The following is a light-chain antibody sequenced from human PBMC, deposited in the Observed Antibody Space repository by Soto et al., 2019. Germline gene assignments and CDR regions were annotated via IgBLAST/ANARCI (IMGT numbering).Light chain of an antibody. CDR1: NSDVGIYDF. V-gene: IGLV2-14*01. Sequence: QSVLTQPASVSGTPGQSITISCTGSNSDVGIYDFVSWYQHHPGRAPKLIVSEVSHRPSGVANSFSGSKSGNTASLTISGLHSEAEADYYCISYTSDDVRYVFGTGTKVTVL. J-gene: IGLJ1*01. CDR3: ISYTSDDVRYV. CDR2: EVS.